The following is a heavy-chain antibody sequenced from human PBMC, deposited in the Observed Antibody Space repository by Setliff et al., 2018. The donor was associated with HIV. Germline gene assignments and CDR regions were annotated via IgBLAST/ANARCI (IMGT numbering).Heavy chain of an antibody. Sequence: SETLSLTCTVSGDSIISATYFWGWIRQPPGKGPEWIGTTSYTGSTYYNPSLKSRVTMSVDTSEDQFSLMLSSVTAADTAVYFCARHKVLSFFGELLPPYFDYWGQGALVTVSS. V-gene: IGHV4-39*01. J-gene: IGHJ4*02. CDR2: TSYTGST. D-gene: IGHD3-10*01. CDR1: GDSIISATYF. CDR3: ARHKVLSFFGELLPPYFDY.